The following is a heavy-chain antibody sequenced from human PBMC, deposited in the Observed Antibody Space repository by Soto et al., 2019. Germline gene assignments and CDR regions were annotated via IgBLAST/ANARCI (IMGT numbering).Heavy chain of an antibody. CDR2: IDPNDSYT. J-gene: IGHJ5*02. V-gene: IGHV5-10-1*01. CDR3: ARHADNYGSGRHYHPWAPWAP. D-gene: IGHD3-10*01. CDR1: GYSFSSYW. Sequence: GESLKISCKGSGYSFSSYWISWVRQMPGKGLEWMGRIDPNDSYTNYSPSFQGHVTISVDKSISTAYLQWSSLKASDTAMYYCARHADNYGSGRHYHPWAPWAPWGQGTLVTVSS.